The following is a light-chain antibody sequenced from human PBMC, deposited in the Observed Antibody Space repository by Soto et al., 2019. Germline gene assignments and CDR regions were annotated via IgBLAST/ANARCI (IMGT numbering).Light chain of an antibody. CDR3: SSPKV. J-gene: IGLJ1*01. V-gene: IGLV2-8*01. Sequence: QCVLTQPPSASGSPGQSVTISCTGTSSDVGGYNYVSWYQQHPGKAPKLMIYEVSKRPSGVPDRFSGSKSGNTASLTVSGLQAEDEADYYCSSPKVFGTGTKVTVL. CDR2: EVS. CDR1: SSDVGGYNY.